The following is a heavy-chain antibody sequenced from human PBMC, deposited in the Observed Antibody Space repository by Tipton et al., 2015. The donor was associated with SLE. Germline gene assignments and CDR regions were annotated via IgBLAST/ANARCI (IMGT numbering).Heavy chain of an antibody. CDR2: IYYSGNT. J-gene: IGHJ5*02. CDR3: ARDIGDCSGHLCSNWFDP. Sequence: TLSLTCTVSGGSFNTHYWSWIRQPPGKGLEWIGYIYYSGNTNYNPSLKSRVTISIDTSKNHFSLKLRSVTAVDTAMYYCARDIGDCSGHLCSNWFDPWGQGTLVTVSS. V-gene: IGHV4-59*11. D-gene: IGHD2-15*01. CDR1: GGSFNTHY.